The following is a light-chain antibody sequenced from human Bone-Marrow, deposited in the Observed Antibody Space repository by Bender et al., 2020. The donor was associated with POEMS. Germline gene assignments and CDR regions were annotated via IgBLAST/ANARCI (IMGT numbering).Light chain of an antibody. CDR3: QSWDSSSVV. J-gene: IGLJ2*01. V-gene: IGLV3-1*01. CDR2: KDT. CDR1: GLSKQF. Sequence: SYEVTQPPSVSVSPGQTARITCSGDGLSKQFSFWYQQRPGRAPVLIIFKDTERPSGIPERFSGSNSGNTATLTIRGTQILDEGDYYCQSWDSSSVVFGGGTKLTVL.